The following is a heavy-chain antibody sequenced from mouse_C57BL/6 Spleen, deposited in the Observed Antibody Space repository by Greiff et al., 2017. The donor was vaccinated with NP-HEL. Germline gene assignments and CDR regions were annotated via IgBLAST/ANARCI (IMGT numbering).Heavy chain of an antibody. J-gene: IGHJ4*01. CDR2: IDPETGGT. D-gene: IGHD1-1*01. CDR3: TRCHGSSLRDYYAMDY. V-gene: IGHV1-15*01. Sequence: VQLQQSGAELVRPGASVTLSCKASGYTFTDYEMHWVKQTPVHGLEWIGAIDPETGGTAYNQKFKGKAILTADKSSSTAYMELRSLTSEDSAVYYCTRCHGSSLRDYYAMDYWGQGTSVTVSS. CDR1: GYTFTDYE.